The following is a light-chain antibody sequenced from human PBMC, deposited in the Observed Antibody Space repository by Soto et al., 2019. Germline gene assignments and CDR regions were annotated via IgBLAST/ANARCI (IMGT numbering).Light chain of an antibody. CDR2: NVN. CDR1: SSDISGYNY. V-gene: IGLV2-14*03. Sequence: QSALTQPASVSGSPGQSITISCTGTSSDISGYNYVSWYQHNPGEAPKLLIYNVNDRPPRVSDRFSGSKSANTASLTISGLQAEDEANYYCSSYSSSITQVVFGGGTQLTVL. CDR3: SSYSSSITQVV. J-gene: IGLJ2*01.